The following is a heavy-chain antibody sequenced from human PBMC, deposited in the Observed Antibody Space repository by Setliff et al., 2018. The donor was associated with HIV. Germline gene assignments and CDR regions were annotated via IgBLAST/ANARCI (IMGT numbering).Heavy chain of an antibody. D-gene: IGHD3-22*01. CDR2: IYLNGIT. CDR3: ARGGDYYDSTGARAGFDF. CDR1: GDSVTSRNW. J-gene: IGHJ3*01. V-gene: IGHV4-4*02. Sequence: SQTLSLTCAVSGDSVTSRNWWSWVRQAPGKGLDWIGEIYLNGITNYNPSLKSRLIMSLDKSKNEISLKLSSVTAADTAAYYCARGGDYYDSTGARAGFDFWGQGTRVTVSS.